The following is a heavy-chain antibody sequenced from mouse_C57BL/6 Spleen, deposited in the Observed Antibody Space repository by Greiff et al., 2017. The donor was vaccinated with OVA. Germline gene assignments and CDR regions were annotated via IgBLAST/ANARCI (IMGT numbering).Heavy chain of an antibody. V-gene: IGHV3-6*01. D-gene: IGHD2-2*01. CDR1: GYSITSGYC. CDR2: ISYDGSN. J-gene: IGHJ2*01. Sequence: ESGPGLVKPSQSLSLTCSVTGYSITSGYCWNWIRQFPGNKLEWMGYISYDGSNNYNPSLKNRISITRDTSKNQFFLKLNSVTTEDTATYYCASYGFDYFDYWGQGTTLTVSS. CDR3: ASYGFDYFDY.